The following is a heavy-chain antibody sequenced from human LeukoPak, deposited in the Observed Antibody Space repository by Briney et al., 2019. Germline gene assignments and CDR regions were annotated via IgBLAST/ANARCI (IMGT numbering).Heavy chain of an antibody. CDR3: ARDSTSVPGKDTSAYYYPYAFDV. Sequence: GGSLRLSCAASGFTFSSSVMHWLRQAPDKGLEWVATISYDGSEKYYPDSVKGRFTISRDNSKSILYLQMNSLRIEDTSVYYCARDSTSVPGKDTSAYYYPYAFDVWGQGTLVTVSS. CDR1: GFTFSSSV. V-gene: IGHV3-30*14. D-gene: IGHD3-22*01. J-gene: IGHJ3*01. CDR2: ISYDGSEK.